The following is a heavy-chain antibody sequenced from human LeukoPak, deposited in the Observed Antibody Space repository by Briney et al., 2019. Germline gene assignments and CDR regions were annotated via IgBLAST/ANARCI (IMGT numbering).Heavy chain of an antibody. J-gene: IGHJ5*02. CDR1: GGTFSTSA. Sequence: KISCKASGGTFSTSAINWVRQAPGQGLEWMGGIIPIFSTANYAQKFQGRVTITADESTSTAYMELSSLRSEDTAVYYCARDLPLGYYDSSGYHYHRFDPWGQGTLVTVSS. CDR2: IIPIFSTA. V-gene: IGHV1-69*01. CDR3: ARDLPLGYYDSSGYHYHRFDP. D-gene: IGHD3-22*01.